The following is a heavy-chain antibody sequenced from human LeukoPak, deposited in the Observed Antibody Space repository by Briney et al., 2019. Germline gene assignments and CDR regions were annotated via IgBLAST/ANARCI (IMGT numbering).Heavy chain of an antibody. D-gene: IGHD5-18*01. Sequence: SETLSLTCTVSGGSISSSSYYWGWIRQPPGKGLEWIGSIYYSGSTYYNPSLKSRVTISVDTSKNQFSLKLSSVTAADTAVYYCARKSIQCVDTAMAWDYWGQGTLVTVSS. J-gene: IGHJ4*02. CDR3: ARKSIQCVDTAMAWDY. CDR2: IYYSGST. CDR1: GGSISSSSYY. V-gene: IGHV4-39*01.